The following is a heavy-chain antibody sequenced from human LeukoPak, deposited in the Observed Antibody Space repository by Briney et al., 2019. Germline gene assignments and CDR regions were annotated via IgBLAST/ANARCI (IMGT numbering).Heavy chain of an antibody. CDR2: INHGGST. J-gene: IGHJ4*02. Sequence: SETLSLTCTVSGVSISSSNSYWGWIRQPPGKGLEWIGEINHGGSTNYNPSLKSRVTISVDTSKNQFSLKLSSVTAADTAVYYCARHQRWFGEFSFDYWGQGTLVTVSS. D-gene: IGHD3-10*01. CDR3: ARHQRWFGEFSFDY. CDR1: GVSISSSNSY. V-gene: IGHV4-39*01.